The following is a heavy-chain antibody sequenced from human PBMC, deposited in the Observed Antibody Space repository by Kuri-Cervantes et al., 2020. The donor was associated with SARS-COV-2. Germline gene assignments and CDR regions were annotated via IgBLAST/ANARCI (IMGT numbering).Heavy chain of an antibody. CDR1: GGSFSGYY. Sequence: SCAVDGGSFSGYYRCWTRQPPGKGLEWIGKINNSGSTNYNPSLKSRVTISVDKSKNQFSLKLSSVTAADTAVYYCASLSTYYDFWSGYFDYWGQGTLVTVSS. J-gene: IGHJ4*02. V-gene: IGHV4-34*01. CDR3: ASLSTYYDFWSGYFDY. D-gene: IGHD3-3*01. CDR2: INNSGST.